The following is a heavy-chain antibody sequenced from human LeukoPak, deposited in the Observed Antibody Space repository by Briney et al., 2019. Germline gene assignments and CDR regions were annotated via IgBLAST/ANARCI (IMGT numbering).Heavy chain of an antibody. CDR3: ARGLGDHYDILTGGDI. CDR2: INHSGST. CDR1: GGSFSGYY. V-gene: IGHV4-34*01. Sequence: PSETLSLTCAVYGGSFSGYYWSWIRQPPGKGLEWIGEINHSGSTNYNPSLKSRVTISVDTSKNQSSLKLSSVTAADTAVYYCARGLGDHYDILTGGDIWGQGTMVTVSS. J-gene: IGHJ3*02. D-gene: IGHD3-9*01.